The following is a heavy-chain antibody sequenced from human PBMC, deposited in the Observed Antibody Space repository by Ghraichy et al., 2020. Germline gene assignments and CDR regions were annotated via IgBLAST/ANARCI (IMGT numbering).Heavy chain of an antibody. CDR1: GGSISSGGYY. V-gene: IGHV4-31*03. D-gene: IGHD4-17*01. Sequence: SQTLSLTCTVSGGSISSGGYYWSWIRQHPGKDLEWIGYIYYSGSTYYNPSLKSRVTISVDTSKNQFSLKLSSVTAADTAVYYCARDWVTVTKGYYYYGMDVWGQGTTVTVSS. CDR2: IYYSGST. CDR3: ARDWVTVTKGYYYYGMDV. J-gene: IGHJ6*02.